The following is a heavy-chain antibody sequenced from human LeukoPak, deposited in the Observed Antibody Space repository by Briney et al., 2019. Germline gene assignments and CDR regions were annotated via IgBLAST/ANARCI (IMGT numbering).Heavy chain of an antibody. CDR2: IVVGSGNT. Sequence: GTSVKVSCKASGFTFTSSAMQWVRQARGQRLEWIGWIVVGSGNTNYAQKFQERVTITRDMSTSTAYMELSSLRSEDTAVYYCAADQAEVYCSGGSCPTGYYCGMDVWGQGTTVTVSS. D-gene: IGHD2-15*01. J-gene: IGHJ6*02. CDR3: AADQAEVYCSGGSCPTGYYCGMDV. V-gene: IGHV1-58*02. CDR1: GFTFTSSA.